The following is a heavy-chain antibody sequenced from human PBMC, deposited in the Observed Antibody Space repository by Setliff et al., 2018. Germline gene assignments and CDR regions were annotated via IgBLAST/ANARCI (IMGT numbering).Heavy chain of an antibody. Sequence: GSLRLSCAASGFTFSTYWMSWVRQAPGKGLEWVANIKQDGSEKYYVDSVKGRFSISRDNAKNSLYLQMNSLRAEDTAVYYCARDLDTAMTRGAFDIWGQGTMVTVSS. CDR2: IKQDGSEK. J-gene: IGHJ3*02. D-gene: IGHD5-18*01. CDR3: ARDLDTAMTRGAFDI. CDR1: GFTFSTYW. V-gene: IGHV3-7*01.